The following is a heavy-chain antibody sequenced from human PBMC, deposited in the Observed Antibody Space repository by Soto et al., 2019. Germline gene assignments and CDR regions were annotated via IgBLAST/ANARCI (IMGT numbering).Heavy chain of an antibody. CDR2: IWYDGSNK. V-gene: IGHV3-33*01. CDR3: AREGNLVVPAAIGYYYYYYMDV. D-gene: IGHD2-2*01. CDR1: GFTFSSYG. Sequence: LRLSCAASGFTFSSYGMHWVRQAPGKGLEWVAVIWYDGSNKYYADSVKGRFTISRDNSKNTLYLQMNSLRAEDTAVYYCAREGNLVVPAAIGYYYYYYMDVWGKGTTVTVSS. J-gene: IGHJ6*03.